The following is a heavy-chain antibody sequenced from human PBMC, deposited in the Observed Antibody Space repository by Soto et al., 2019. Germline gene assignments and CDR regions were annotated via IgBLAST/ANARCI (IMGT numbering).Heavy chain of an antibody. CDR3: ARDFDYFDS. V-gene: IGHV4-61*01. J-gene: IGHJ4*01. CDR2: VYHTGRV. D-gene: IGHD3-3*01. CDR1: GGSFRSGSYY. Sequence: SDTLSLTCTVSGGSFRSGSYYWSWIRQPPGKGLEWIGYVYHTGRVNYNPSLKSRVSISMDTSMSQFSLNLDSVTAADTAVYFCARDFDYFDSLGHVTLVTVYS.